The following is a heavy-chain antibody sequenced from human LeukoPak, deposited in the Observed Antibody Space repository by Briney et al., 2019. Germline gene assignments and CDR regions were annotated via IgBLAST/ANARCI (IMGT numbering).Heavy chain of an antibody. D-gene: IGHD2-15*01. CDR1: GGSFSGYY. J-gene: IGHJ4*02. V-gene: IGHV4-34*01. CDR2: INHSGST. CDR3: ARGGGSWNY. Sequence: SETLSLTCAVYGGSFSGYYWSWIRQPPGKGPEWIGEINHSGSTNYNPSLKSRVTISVDTSKNQFSLKLSSVTAADTAVYYCARGGGSWNYWGQGTLVTVSS.